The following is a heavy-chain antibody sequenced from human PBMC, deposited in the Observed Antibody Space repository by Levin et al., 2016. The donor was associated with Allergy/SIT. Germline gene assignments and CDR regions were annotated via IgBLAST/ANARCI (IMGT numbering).Heavy chain of an antibody. CDR1: GGSISSYY. Sequence: SETLSLTCTVSGGSISSYYWSWIRQPPGKGLEWIGYIYYSGSTNYNPSLKSRATISVDTSKNQFSLKLSSVTAADTAVYYCARQYYDILTGYYTGAFDIWGQGTMVTVSS. CDR3: ARQYYDILTGYYTGAFDI. V-gene: IGHV4-59*08. D-gene: IGHD3-9*01. CDR2: IYYSGST. J-gene: IGHJ3*02.